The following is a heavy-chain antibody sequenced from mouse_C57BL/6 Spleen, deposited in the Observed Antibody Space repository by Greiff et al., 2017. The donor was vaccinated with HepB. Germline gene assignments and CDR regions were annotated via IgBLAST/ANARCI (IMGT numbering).Heavy chain of an antibody. D-gene: IGHD2-1*01. CDR1: GYSITSGYY. Sequence: EVQLVESGPGLVKPSQSLSLTCSVTGYSITSGYYWNWIRQFPGNKLEWMGYISYDGSNNYNPSLKNRISITRDTSKNQFFLKLNSVTTEDTATYYCATLLWRDYAMDYWGQGTSVTVSS. CDR2: ISYDGSN. V-gene: IGHV3-6*01. CDR3: ATLLWRDYAMDY. J-gene: IGHJ4*01.